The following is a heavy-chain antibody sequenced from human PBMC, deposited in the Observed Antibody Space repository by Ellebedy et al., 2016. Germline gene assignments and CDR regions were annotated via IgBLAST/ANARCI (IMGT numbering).Heavy chain of an antibody. CDR1: GITVSNNY. V-gene: IGHV3-66*01. J-gene: IGHJ6*02. D-gene: IGHD3-9*01. CDR3: ARESPHSDIYYYYGMDV. Sequence: GESLKISCAASGITVSNNYMSWVRQAPGKGLEWVSVIYSGGSTRYADSVKGRFTISRDNSKNTVYLQMNSLRAEDTAVYYCARESPHSDIYYYYGMDVWGQGTTVTVSS. CDR2: IYSGGST.